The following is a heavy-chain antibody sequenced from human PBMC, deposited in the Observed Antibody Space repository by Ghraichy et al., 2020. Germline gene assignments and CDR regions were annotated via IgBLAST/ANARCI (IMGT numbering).Heavy chain of an antibody. D-gene: IGHD6-19*01. CDR3: TRGWSDSGWPH. CDR2: INTSGDST. V-gene: IGHV1-46*03. CDR1: GYTFTRYY. J-gene: IGHJ4*02. Sequence: ASVKVSCKASGYTFTRYYMHWVRQAPGQGLEWMGIINTSGDSTSYAQKFQGRVTMTRDTSTSTVYMELSSLRSEDTAVYYCTRGWSDSGWPHWGQGTLVTVSS.